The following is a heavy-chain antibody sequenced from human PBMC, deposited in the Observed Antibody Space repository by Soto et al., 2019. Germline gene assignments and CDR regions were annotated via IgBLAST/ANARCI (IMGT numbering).Heavy chain of an antibody. V-gene: IGHV4-30-4*01. J-gene: IGHJ4*02. D-gene: IGHD3-22*01. Sequence: PSETLSLTCTVSCGSISSGDYYWSWIRQPPGKGLEWIGYIYYSGSTYYNPSLKSRVTISVDTSKNQFSLKLSSVTAADTAVYYCARDGYYYDSSGYPRYFDYWGQGTLVTVSS. CDR2: IYYSGST. CDR3: ARDGYYYDSSGYPRYFDY. CDR1: CGSISSGDYY.